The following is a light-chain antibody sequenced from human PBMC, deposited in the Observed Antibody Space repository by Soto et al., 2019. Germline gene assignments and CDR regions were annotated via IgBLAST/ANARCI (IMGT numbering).Light chain of an antibody. CDR1: SSDVGSYNL. CDR3: SSYTTSGTQV. Sequence: QSVLTQPASVSGSPGQSITISCTGTSSDVGSYNLVSWYQHHPGKAPKLMIYEDTNRPSGVSNRFSGSKSGNTASLTISGLQAEDEGDYYCSSYTTSGTQVFGGGTKLTVL. J-gene: IGLJ3*02. V-gene: IGLV2-14*02. CDR2: EDT.